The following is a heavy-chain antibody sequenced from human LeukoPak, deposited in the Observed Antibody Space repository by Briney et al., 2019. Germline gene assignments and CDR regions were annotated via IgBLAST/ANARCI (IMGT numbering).Heavy chain of an antibody. CDR1: GFIFSNYW. Sequence: GGSLRLSCAASGFIFSNYWMSWVRQAPGKGLEWVANIKQDGSEKYYVDSVKGRFTISRDNAKNSLYLQMNSLRAEDTAVYYCARYYDFWSGPRFDYWGQGTLVTVSS. J-gene: IGHJ4*02. CDR2: IKQDGSEK. CDR3: ARYYDFWSGPRFDY. V-gene: IGHV3-7*01. D-gene: IGHD3-3*01.